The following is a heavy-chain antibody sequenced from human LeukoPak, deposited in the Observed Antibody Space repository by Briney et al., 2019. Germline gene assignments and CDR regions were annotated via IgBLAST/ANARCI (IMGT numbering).Heavy chain of an antibody. CDR1: GFTFSSYD. D-gene: IGHD6-13*01. V-gene: IGHV3-13*01. J-gene: IGHJ4*02. CDR3: ARTTPGIAAADSYFDY. Sequence: GGSLRLSCAASGFTFSSYDMHWVRQATGKGLEWVSAIGTAGDTYYPGSVKGRFTISRENAKNSLYLQMNSLRAGDTAVYHCARTTPGIAAADSYFDYWGQGTLVTVSS. CDR2: IGTAGDT.